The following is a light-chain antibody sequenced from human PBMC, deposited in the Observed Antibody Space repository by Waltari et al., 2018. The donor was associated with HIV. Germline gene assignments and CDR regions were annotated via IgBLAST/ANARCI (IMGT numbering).Light chain of an antibody. V-gene: IGLV1-51*01. CDR2: DTN. J-gene: IGLJ3*02. Sequence: QSVLTQPPSVSAAPGQKVTISCSGSSSTIGNNFVSWYQQLPATAPKLLIYDTNKRPSGIPDRFSASKSGTSATLAITGLQTGDEAVYYCGTWDNSLSAFWVFGGGTKVTVL. CDR3: GTWDNSLSAFWV. CDR1: SSTIGNNF.